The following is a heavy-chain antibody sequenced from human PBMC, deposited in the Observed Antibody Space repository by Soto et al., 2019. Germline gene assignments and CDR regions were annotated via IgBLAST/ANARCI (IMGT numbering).Heavy chain of an antibody. CDR3: ARDGPGHPWPQLIRPLDY. D-gene: IGHD2-8*02. Sequence: ASVKVSCKASGGTFSSYAISWVRQAPGQGLEWMGGIIPIFGTANYAQKFQGRVTITADKSTSTAYMELSSLRSEDTAVYYCARDGPGHPWPQLIRPLDYWGQGTLVTVSS. CDR1: GGTFSSYA. J-gene: IGHJ4*02. CDR2: IIPIFGTA. V-gene: IGHV1-69*06.